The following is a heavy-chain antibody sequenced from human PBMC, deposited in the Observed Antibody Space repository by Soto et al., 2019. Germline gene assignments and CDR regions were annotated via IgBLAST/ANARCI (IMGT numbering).Heavy chain of an antibody. Sequence: ASVKVSCKASGYTFTSYAMHWVRQAPGQRLEWMGWINAGNGNTKYSQKFQGRVTITRDTSASTAYMELSSLRSEDTAVYYCARGRGQLLQSSRFDPWGQGTLVTVSS. J-gene: IGHJ5*02. CDR1: GYTFTSYA. D-gene: IGHD2-15*01. V-gene: IGHV1-3*01. CDR3: ARGRGQLLQSSRFDP. CDR2: INAGNGNT.